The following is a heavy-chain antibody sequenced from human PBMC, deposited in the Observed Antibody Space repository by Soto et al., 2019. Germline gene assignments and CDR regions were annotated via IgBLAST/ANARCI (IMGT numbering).Heavy chain of an antibody. D-gene: IGHD6-6*01. J-gene: IGHJ5*02. CDR3: AKGRYSSSSKAGNRFDP. Sequence: PGGSLRLSCAASGFTFSTHAMSWVRQAPGKGLEWVLGIGSSGGSTYYADSVKGRFTISRENSKNTVYLQMNSLRDEDTAAYYCAKGRYSSSSKAGNRFDPWGEGTLVTVSS. V-gene: IGHV3-23*01. CDR2: IGSSGGST. CDR1: GFTFSTHA.